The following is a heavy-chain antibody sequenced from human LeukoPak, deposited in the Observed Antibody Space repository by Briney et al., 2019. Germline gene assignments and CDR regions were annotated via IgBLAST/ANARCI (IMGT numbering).Heavy chain of an antibody. Sequence: GASVKVSCKASGYTFTSYGISWVRQAPGQGLEWMGWISAYNGNTNYAQKFQGRVTMTRDTSISTAYMELSRLRSDDTAVYYCARVGSVGATNYFDYWGQGTLVTVSS. CDR1: GYTFTSYG. CDR2: ISAYNGNT. CDR3: ARVGSVGATNYFDY. J-gene: IGHJ4*02. D-gene: IGHD1-26*01. V-gene: IGHV1-18*01.